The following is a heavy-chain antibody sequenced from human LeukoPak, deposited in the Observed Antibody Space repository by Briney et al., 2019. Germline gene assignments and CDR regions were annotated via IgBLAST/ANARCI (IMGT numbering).Heavy chain of an antibody. CDR3: ARASYYDILTGPYGMDV. V-gene: IGHV1-69*04. J-gene: IGHJ6*02. CDR1: GGTFSSYA. CDR2: IIPILGIA. D-gene: IGHD3-9*01. Sequence: SVKVCCKASGGTFSSYAISWVRQAPGQGLEWMGRIIPILGIANYAQKFQGRVTITADKSTSTAYMELSSLRSEDTAVYYCARASYYDILTGPYGMDVWGQGTTVTVSS.